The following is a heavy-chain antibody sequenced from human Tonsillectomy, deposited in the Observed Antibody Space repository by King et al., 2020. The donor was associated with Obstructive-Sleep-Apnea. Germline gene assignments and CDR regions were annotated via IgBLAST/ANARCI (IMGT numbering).Heavy chain of an antibody. CDR1: GGSISNYY. J-gene: IGHJ4*02. Sequence: QLQESGPGLVQPSETLSLTCTVSGGSISNYYWSWIRQPPGKGLEWIGDIYYSGTTNYNPSLKSRVTISIDTSKNQFSLRLSSVTAADTAVYYCARVKSRGDGYTGLDYYFDYWDQGTLVTVSS. D-gene: IGHD2-2*02. CDR2: IYYSGTT. V-gene: IGHV4-59*01. CDR3: ARVKSRGDGYTGLDYYFDY.